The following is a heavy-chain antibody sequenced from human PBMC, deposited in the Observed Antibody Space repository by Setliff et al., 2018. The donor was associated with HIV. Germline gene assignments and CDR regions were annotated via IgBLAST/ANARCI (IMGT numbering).Heavy chain of an antibody. J-gene: IGHJ3*02. V-gene: IGHV1-2*02. CDR1: GYTFTGNY. D-gene: IGHD2-15*01. CDR3: ARSDCSSVRCYLGHAFEI. Sequence: ASVKVSCKASGYTFTGNYIHWVRQAPGQELEWRGWINPNSGGTNYEQKFQGRVTMTRDTSISTAYMELSRLRSDDTALYYCARSDCSSVRCYLGHAFEIWGQGTMVTVSS. CDR2: INPNSGGT.